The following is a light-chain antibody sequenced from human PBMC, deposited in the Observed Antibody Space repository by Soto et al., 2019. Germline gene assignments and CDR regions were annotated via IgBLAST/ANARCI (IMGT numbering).Light chain of an antibody. J-gene: IGKJ4*01. CDR3: QHYGSSLT. CDR2: GAS. Sequence: EIVLTQSPGTLSLSPGERVTLSCRASQSVSSTYLAWYQQKLGQAPRLLIYGASRRATGIPDRFSGSGSGKDFTLTISRLEPEDFAVYYCQHYGSSLTFGGGTTVEI. CDR1: QSVSSTY. V-gene: IGKV3-20*01.